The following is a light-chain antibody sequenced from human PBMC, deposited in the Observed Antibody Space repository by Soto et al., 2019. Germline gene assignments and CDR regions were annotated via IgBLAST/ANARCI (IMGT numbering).Light chain of an antibody. J-gene: IGLJ1*01. CDR1: ASDIGGYNF. CDR3: SSYTSRATLV. CDR2: DVS. V-gene: IGLV2-14*03. Sequence: QSVLTQPASVSGSPGQSITLSCTGTASDIGGYNFVSWYQQSAGKAPKLIIYDVSHRPAGVSDRFSASKSGNTAALTISALRTEDEADYYCSSYTSRATLVSGSGTKVTVL.